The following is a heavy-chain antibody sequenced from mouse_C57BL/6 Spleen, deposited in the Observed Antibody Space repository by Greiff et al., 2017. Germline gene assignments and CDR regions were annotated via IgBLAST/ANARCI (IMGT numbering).Heavy chain of an antibody. V-gene: IGHV1-69*01. CDR3: ARSEGYYGSSYNYAMDY. CDR2: IDPSDSYT. CDR1: GYTFTSYW. J-gene: IGHJ4*01. D-gene: IGHD1-1*01. Sequence: QVQLQQPGAELVMPGASVKLSCKASGYTFTSYWMHWVKQRPGQGLEWIGEIDPSDSYTNYNQKFKGKSTLTVDKSSSTAYMQLSSLTSEDSAVYYCARSEGYYGSSYNYAMDYWGQGTSVTVSS.